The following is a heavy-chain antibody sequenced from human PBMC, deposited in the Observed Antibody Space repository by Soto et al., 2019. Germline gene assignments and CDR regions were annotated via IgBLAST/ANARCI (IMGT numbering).Heavy chain of an antibody. CDR3: AKSGYNWNLNWFDP. D-gene: IGHD1-20*01. CDR1: GFTFSSYG. CDR2: ISYDGSNK. V-gene: IGHV3-30*18. Sequence: HPGGSLRLSCAASGFTFSSYGMHWVRQAPGKGLEWVAVISYDGSNKYYADSVKGRFTISRDNSKNTLYLQMNSLRAEDTAVYYCAKSGYNWNLNWFDPWGQGTLVTVSS. J-gene: IGHJ5*02.